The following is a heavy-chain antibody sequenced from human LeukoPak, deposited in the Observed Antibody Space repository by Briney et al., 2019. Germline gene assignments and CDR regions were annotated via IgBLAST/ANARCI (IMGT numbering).Heavy chain of an antibody. CDR2: ISSSSRYI. D-gene: IGHD6-13*01. J-gene: IGHJ4*02. Sequence: KPGGSQRLSCAPSGFTFSSYSMNWVRQAPGKGLEWVSSISSSSRYIYYADSVKGRFTISRDNAKNSLYLQMNSLRAEDTAVYYCARVSSSSADYWGQGTLVTVSS. CDR1: GFTFSSYS. CDR3: ARVSSSSADY. V-gene: IGHV3-21*01.